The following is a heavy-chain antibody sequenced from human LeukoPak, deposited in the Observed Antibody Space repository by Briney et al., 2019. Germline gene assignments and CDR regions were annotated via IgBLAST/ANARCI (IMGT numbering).Heavy chain of an antibody. V-gene: IGHV4-34*01. Sequence: SETLSLTCTVSGGSISSYYWSWIRQPPGKGLEWIGEINHSGSTNYNPSLKSRVTISVDTSKNQFSLKLSSVTAADTAVYYCASPYCSSTSCYWGYWGQGTLVTVSS. CDR1: GGSISSYY. D-gene: IGHD2-2*01. CDR2: INHSGST. J-gene: IGHJ4*02. CDR3: ASPYCSSTSCYWGY.